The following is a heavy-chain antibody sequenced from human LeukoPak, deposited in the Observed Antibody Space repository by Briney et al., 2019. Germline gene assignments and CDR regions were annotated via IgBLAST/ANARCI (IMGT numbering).Heavy chain of an antibody. J-gene: IGHJ3*02. Sequence: PPGGTLRLSCAASGFTFSSYGMSWVRQAPGKGLEWVSAISGSGGRIYYADSVKGRFTISRDNSKNTLYLHMNSLRAEDTAVYYCAKVLIWTYGSGNYYKGAFDIWGQGTMVTVFS. CDR1: GFTFSSYG. D-gene: IGHD3-10*01. CDR2: ISGSGGRI. V-gene: IGHV3-23*01. CDR3: AKVLIWTYGSGNYYKGAFDI.